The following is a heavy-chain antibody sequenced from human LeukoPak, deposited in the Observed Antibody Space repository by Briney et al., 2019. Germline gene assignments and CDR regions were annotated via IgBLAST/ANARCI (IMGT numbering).Heavy chain of an antibody. V-gene: IGHV4-39*07. CDR2: IYFRGST. Sequence: SETLSLTCTVSGGSISSSSYYWGWIRQPPGKGLEWIGNIYFRGSTYYNPSLKSRVTISVDTSKNQFSLKLSSVTAADTAVYYCARDYYDSSGYYFIDYWGQGTLVTVSS. D-gene: IGHD3-22*01. CDR1: GGSISSSSYY. J-gene: IGHJ4*02. CDR3: ARDYYDSSGYYFIDY.